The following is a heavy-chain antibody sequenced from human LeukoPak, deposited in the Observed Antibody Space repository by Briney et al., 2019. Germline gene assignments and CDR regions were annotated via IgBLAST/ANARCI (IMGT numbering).Heavy chain of an antibody. CDR2: INHSGST. V-gene: IGHV4-34*01. D-gene: IGHD3-10*01. Sequence: TPSETLSLTCAVYGGSFSGYYWSWIRQPPGKGLEWIGEINHSGSTNYNPSLKSRVTISVDTSKNQFSLKLSSVTAADTAVYYCASLSSRVPWWFDPWGQGTLVTVSS. CDR3: ASLSSRVPWWFDP. CDR1: GGSFSGYY. J-gene: IGHJ5*02.